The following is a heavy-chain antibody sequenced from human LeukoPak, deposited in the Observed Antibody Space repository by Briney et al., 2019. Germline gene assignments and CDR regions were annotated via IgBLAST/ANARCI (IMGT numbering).Heavy chain of an antibody. V-gene: IGHV1-2*02. J-gene: IGHJ6*02. D-gene: IGHD3-9*01. Sequence: ASVKVSCKASGYTFTGYYMHWVRQAPGQGLEWMGWINPNSGGTNYAQKFQGRVTMTRDTSISTAYMELSRLRSEDTAVYYCARDPGYDISYYYYGMDVWGRGTTVTVSS. CDR2: INPNSGGT. CDR3: ARDPGYDISYYYYGMDV. CDR1: GYTFTGYY.